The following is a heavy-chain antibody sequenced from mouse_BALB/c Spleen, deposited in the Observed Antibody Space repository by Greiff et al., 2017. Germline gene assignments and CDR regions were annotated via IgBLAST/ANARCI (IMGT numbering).Heavy chain of an antibody. CDR3: ARHPSLEGMDY. CDR1: GFTFSSYG. Sequence: EVQLQESGGDLVKPGGSLKLSCAASGFTFSSYGMSWVRQTPDKRLEWVATISSGGSYTYYPDSVKGRFTISRDNAKNTLYLQMSSLKSEDTAMYYCARHPSLEGMDYWGQGTSVTVSS. CDR2: ISSGGSYT. V-gene: IGHV5-6*01. J-gene: IGHJ4*01.